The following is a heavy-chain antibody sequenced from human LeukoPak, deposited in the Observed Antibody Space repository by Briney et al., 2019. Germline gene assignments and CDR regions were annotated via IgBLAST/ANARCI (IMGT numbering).Heavy chain of an antibody. J-gene: IGHJ4*02. V-gene: IGHV3-23*01. Sequence: QTGRSLRLSGAPSGFTFATYAMTWVRQAPGNGLGWVSTISGGVDGTHYADSRNGRLTSSRDNSKITLYLQMHNLRAEDTAIYYCAKDQYGSGTYLYYWGQGTLVTVSS. CDR3: AKDQYGSGTYLYY. CDR1: GFTFATYA. D-gene: IGHD3-10*01. CDR2: ISGGVDGT.